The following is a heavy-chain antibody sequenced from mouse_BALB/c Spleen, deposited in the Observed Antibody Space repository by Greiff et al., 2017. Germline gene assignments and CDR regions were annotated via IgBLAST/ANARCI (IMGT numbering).Heavy chain of an antibody. CDR2: ISSGSSTI. CDR1: GFTFSSFG. Sequence: EVKLVESGGGLVQPGGSRKLSCAASGFTFSSFGMHWVRQAPEKGLAWVAYISSGSSTIYYADTVKGRFTISRDNPKNTLFLQMTSLRSEDTAMYYCASYGNYGSYWGQGTLVTVSA. CDR3: ASYGNYGSY. J-gene: IGHJ3*01. V-gene: IGHV5-17*02. D-gene: IGHD2-1*01.